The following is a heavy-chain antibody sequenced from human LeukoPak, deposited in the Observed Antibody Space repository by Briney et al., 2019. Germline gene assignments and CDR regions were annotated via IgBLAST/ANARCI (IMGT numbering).Heavy chain of an antibody. CDR1: GGSISSYY. D-gene: IGHD3-10*01. V-gene: IGHV4-59*01. J-gene: IGHJ4*02. Sequence: SETLSLTCTVSGGSISSYYWSWIRQPPGKGLEWIGYIYYSGSTNYNPPLKSRVTISVDTSKNQFSLKLTSVTAADTAVYYCAREGSITYEVWGQGTLVTVSS. CDR3: AREGSITYEV. CDR2: IYYSGST.